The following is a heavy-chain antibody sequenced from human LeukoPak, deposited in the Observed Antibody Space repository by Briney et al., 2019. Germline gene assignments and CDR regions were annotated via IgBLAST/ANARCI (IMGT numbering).Heavy chain of an antibody. CDR2: IYYSGST. J-gene: IGHJ5*02. D-gene: IGHD3-10*01. V-gene: IGHV4-39*01. Sequence: SETLSLTCTVSGGSISSSSYYWGWIRQPPGKGLEWIGSIYYSGSTYYNPSLKSRATISVDTSKNQFSLKLSSVTAADTAVYYCARHTYYYGSGSPGPWGQGTLVTVSS. CDR3: ARHTYYYGSGSPGP. CDR1: GGSISSSSYY.